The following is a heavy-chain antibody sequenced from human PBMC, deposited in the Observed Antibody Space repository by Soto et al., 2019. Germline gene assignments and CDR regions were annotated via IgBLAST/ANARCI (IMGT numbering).Heavy chain of an antibody. CDR2: VIPIFGTQ. V-gene: IGHV1-69*01. CDR3: ARSQGGSSSLDIYYYYYYGMDV. Sequence: QVQLVQSGAEVKKPGSSVKVSCKAPGGTFSTYAISWVRQAPGQGLEWMGGVIPIFGTQKYAQKFQGRVTITADESTSTGYMGLRSLRSEDTAVYYCARSQGGSSSLDIYYYYYYGMDVWGQGTTVTVSS. CDR1: GGTFSTYA. D-gene: IGHD2-15*01. J-gene: IGHJ6*01.